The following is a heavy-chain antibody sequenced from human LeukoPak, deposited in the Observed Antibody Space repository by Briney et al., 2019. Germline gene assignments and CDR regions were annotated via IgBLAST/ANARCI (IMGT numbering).Heavy chain of an antibody. CDR3: ARGDYYGSSGYYWAFDI. CDR2: INHSGST. J-gene: IGHJ3*02. Sequence: SETLSLTCTVSGYSISSGYYWSWIRQPPGKGLEWIGEINHSGSTNYNPSLKSRVTISVDTSKNQFSLKLSSVTAADTAVYYCARGDYYGSSGYYWAFDIWGQGAMVTVSS. CDR1: GYSISSGYY. V-gene: IGHV4-38-2*02. D-gene: IGHD3-22*01.